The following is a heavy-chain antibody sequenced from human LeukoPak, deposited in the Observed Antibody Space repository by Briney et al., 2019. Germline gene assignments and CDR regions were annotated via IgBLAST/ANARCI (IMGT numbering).Heavy chain of an antibody. V-gene: IGHV4-4*02. CDR3: ARRCNSGNEAYFSG. J-gene: IGHJ4*02. CDR2: IYHRGST. Sequence: PSETLSLSCTVSGDSMSTGARWSLVRESPRGGLGWVVVIYHRGSTNYKPSLRGRVTLSVDNSNNPFSLELSSVTAAYSSFYYSARRCNSGNEAYFSGWGKGTLVS. D-gene: IGHD2/OR15-2a*01. CDR1: GDSMSTGAR.